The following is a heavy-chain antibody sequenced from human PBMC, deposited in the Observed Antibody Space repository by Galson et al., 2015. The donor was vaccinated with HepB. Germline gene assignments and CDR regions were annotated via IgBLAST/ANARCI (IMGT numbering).Heavy chain of an antibody. Sequence: SVKVSCKASTYTFTSYGITWVRQAPGQGLEWLGWISAHNGDTNYAQKLQDRVTMTTDTSTSTAYMELRSLRSDDTAVYYCARDRGGTYDGSWSPHYFDLWGQGTLVTVSS. V-gene: IGHV1-18*01. CDR3: ARDRGGTYDGSWSPHYFDL. J-gene: IGHJ4*02. D-gene: IGHD3-3*01. CDR2: ISAHNGDT. CDR1: TYTFTSYG.